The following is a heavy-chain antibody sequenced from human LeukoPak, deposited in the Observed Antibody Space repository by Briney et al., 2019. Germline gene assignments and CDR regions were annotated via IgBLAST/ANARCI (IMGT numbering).Heavy chain of an antibody. CDR2: ISSSGSTI. J-gene: IGHJ6*04. V-gene: IGHV3-48*03. D-gene: IGHD5-12*01. CDR1: GFTFSSYE. Sequence: PGGSLRLSCAASGFTFSSYEMNWVRKAPGKGLEWVSYISSSGSTIYYADSVKGRFTISRDNAKNSLYLQMNSLRAEDTAVYYCARGPSGYDLPSSYYYGMDVWGKGTTVTVSS. CDR3: ARGPSGYDLPSSYYYGMDV.